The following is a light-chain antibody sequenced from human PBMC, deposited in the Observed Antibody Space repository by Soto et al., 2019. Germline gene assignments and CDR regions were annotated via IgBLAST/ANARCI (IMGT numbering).Light chain of an antibody. J-gene: IGKJ1*01. CDR1: QDISGY. Sequence: AIRMTQSPSSLSASTGDRVTITCRTSQDISGYLAWYQQKPGKAPELLIYAASTLQSGLPSRFSGSGSGTDFTLTISSLQSEDFATYYCQQYYHFPSFGQGTTVDIK. CDR3: QQYYHFPS. V-gene: IGKV1-8*01. CDR2: AAS.